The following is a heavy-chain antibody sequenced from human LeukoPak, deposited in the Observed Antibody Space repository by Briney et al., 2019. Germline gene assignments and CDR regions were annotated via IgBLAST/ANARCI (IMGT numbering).Heavy chain of an antibody. CDR1: VGTFNSYA. CDR3: ARDDGSGSSGYY. D-gene: IGHD3-10*01. CDR2: IIPIFGTA. J-gene: IGHJ4*02. Sequence: GASVNVSFKASVGTFNSYAISWVRQAPGQGLEWMGGIIPIFGTANYAQKFQGRVTITADESTSTAYMELSSLRAEDTAVCYCARDDGSGSSGYYWGQGALVTVSS. V-gene: IGHV1-69*13.